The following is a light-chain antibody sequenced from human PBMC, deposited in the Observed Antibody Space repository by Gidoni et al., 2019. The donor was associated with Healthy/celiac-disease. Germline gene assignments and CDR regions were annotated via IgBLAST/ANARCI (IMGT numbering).Light chain of an antibody. CDR3: CSYAGSSTFDVV. CDR2: EGS. Sequence: QSALTQPASVSGSASQSITISCPGTSSDVGSYNLVSWYQQHPDKAPKLMIYEGSKRPSGVSNRFSGSKSGNTASLTISGLQAEDEADYYCCSYAGSSTFDVVFGGGTKLTVL. V-gene: IGLV2-23*03. J-gene: IGLJ2*01. CDR1: SSDVGSYNL.